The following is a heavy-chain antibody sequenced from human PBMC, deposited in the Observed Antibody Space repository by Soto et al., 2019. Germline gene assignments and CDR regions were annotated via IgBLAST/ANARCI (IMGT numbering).Heavy chain of an antibody. J-gene: IGHJ4*02. CDR2: ISYSGST. Sequence: PSETLSLTCTVSGGSISSHYWSWIRQPPGKGLEWIGYISYSGSTNYNPSLKSRVTISVDTSRNQFSLRLSSVTAADTAIYYCAREKYDSSFDYWGQGPLVTVSS. CDR3: AREKYDSSFDY. V-gene: IGHV4-59*11. D-gene: IGHD3-22*01. CDR1: GGSISSHY.